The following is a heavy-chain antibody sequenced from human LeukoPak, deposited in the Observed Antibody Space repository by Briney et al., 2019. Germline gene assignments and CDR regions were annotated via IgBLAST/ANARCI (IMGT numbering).Heavy chain of an antibody. CDR3: AKGLRAHGFDL. V-gene: IGHV3-48*01. Sequence: SGGSLRLSCAASGCTFRSNSMNWVRQAPGKGLEWIPYITTSSSTIYYADSVKGRFTISRDNSRNTLYLQMNSLRAEDTAVYYCAKGLRAHGFDLWGQGTLVAVSS. J-gene: IGHJ5*02. CDR1: GCTFRSNS. CDR2: ITTSSSTI. D-gene: IGHD5-12*01.